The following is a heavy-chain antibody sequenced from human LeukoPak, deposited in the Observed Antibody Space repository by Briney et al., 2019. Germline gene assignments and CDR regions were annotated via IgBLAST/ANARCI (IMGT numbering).Heavy chain of an antibody. J-gene: IGHJ4*02. CDR1: GGSISSGDYY. CDR2: ISYSGST. V-gene: IGHV4-31*01. Sequence: KPSQTLSLTCTVSGGSISSGDYYWSWLRQHPGKGLEWIGYISYSGSTYYNPSLKSQVFISADTSKNQFSLKLSSVTAADTAVYYCARVRSVDDSSGTALDCWGQGTLVTVSS. CDR3: ARVRSVDDSSGTALDC. D-gene: IGHD3-22*01.